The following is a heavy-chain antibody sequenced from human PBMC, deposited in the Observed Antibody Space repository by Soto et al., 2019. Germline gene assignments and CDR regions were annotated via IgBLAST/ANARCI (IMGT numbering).Heavy chain of an antibody. CDR3: ARHKSGSDWLDP. CDR2: MFYSGAT. Sequence: RSLTFTVSVGSISDISYCWGGIRQPPGKGLQWIGCMFYSGATYYNPSLKDRVTLSVDTSNNEFSLKLVSVTAPDTAVYYCARHKSGSDWLDPWGQGTLVTVSS. V-gene: IGHV4-39*01. D-gene: IGHD2-15*01. J-gene: IGHJ5*02. CDR1: VGSISDISYC.